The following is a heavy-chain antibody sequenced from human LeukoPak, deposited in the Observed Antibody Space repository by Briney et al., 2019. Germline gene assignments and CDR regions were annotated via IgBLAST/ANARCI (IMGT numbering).Heavy chain of an antibody. CDR3: AAHNQMDAFDI. J-gene: IGHJ3*02. CDR1: GGTFSSYA. CDR2: IIPIFGTA. V-gene: IGHV1-69*06. Sequence: GASVKVSCKASGGTFSSYAISWVRQAPGQGLEWMGGIIPIFGTANYAQKFQGRVTITADKSTSTAYMELSSLRSEDTAVYYCAAHNQMDAFDIWGQGTMVTVSS.